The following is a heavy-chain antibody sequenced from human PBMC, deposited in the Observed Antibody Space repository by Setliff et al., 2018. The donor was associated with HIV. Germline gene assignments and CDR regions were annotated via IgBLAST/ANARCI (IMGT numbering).Heavy chain of an antibody. CDR2: IYYSGST. CDR1: GYSVNSDYN. J-gene: IGHJ4*02. D-gene: IGHD1-26*01. V-gene: IGHV4-59*02. CDR3: ARVGGSYGWYYFDY. Sequence: SETLSLTCAVSGYSVNSDYNWSWIRQPPGKGLEWIGYIYYSGSTNYNPSLKSRVTISVDTSKNQFSLKLSSVTAADTAVYYCARVGGSYGWYYFDYWGQGTLVTVSS.